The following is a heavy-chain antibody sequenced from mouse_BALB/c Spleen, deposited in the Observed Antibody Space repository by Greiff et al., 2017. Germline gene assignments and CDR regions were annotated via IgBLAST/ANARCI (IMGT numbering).Heavy chain of an antibody. V-gene: IGHV14-3*02. Sequence: EVQLQQSGAELVKPGASVKLSCTASGFNIKDTYMHWVKQRPEQGLEWIGRIDPANGNTKYDPKFQGKATITADTSSNTAYLQLSSLTSEDTAVYYCARGFFITTATAMDYWGQGTSVTVSS. J-gene: IGHJ4*01. CDR1: GFNIKDTY. D-gene: IGHD1-2*01. CDR2: IDPANGNT. CDR3: ARGFFITTATAMDY.